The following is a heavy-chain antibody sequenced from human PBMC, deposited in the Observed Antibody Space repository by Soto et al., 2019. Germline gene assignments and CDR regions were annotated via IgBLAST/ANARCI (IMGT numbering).Heavy chain of an antibody. Sequence: GGSLRLSCAASGFTFSSYEMNWVRQAPGKGLEWVSYISSSGSTIYYADSVKGRFTISRDNAKNSLYLQMNSLRAEDTAVYYCSGGGSGWYDPKFGMDVWGQGTTVTSP. V-gene: IGHV3-48*03. CDR1: GFTFSSYE. CDR3: SGGGSGWYDPKFGMDV. CDR2: ISSSGSTI. J-gene: IGHJ6*02. D-gene: IGHD6-19*01.